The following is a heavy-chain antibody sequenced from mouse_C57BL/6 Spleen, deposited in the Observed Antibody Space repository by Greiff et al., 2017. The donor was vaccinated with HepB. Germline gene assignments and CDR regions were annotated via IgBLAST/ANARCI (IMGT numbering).Heavy chain of an antibody. Sequence: VQLQQPGTELVKPGASVKLSCKASGYTFTSYWMHWVKQRPGQGLEWIGNINPSNGGTNYNEKFKSKATLTVDKSSSTAYMQISSLTSEDSAVYYCARFYYDYDAPYAMDYWGQGTSVTVSS. D-gene: IGHD2-4*01. J-gene: IGHJ4*01. CDR2: INPSNGGT. V-gene: IGHV1-53*01. CDR1: GYTFTSYW. CDR3: ARFYYDYDAPYAMDY.